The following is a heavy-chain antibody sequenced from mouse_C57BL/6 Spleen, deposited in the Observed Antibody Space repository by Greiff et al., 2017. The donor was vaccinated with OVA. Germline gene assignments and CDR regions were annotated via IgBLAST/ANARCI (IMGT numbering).Heavy chain of an antibody. V-gene: IGHV1-26*01. D-gene: IGHD2-1*01. CDR3: AKGVYGNLFAY. CDR1: GYTFTDYY. Sequence: EVKLQQSGPELVKPGASVKISCKASGYTFTDYYMNWVKQSHGKSLEWIGDINPNNGGTSYNQKFKGKATLTVDKSSSTAYMELRSLTSEDSAVYYCAKGVYGNLFAYWGQGTLVTVSA. CDR2: INPNNGGT. J-gene: IGHJ3*01.